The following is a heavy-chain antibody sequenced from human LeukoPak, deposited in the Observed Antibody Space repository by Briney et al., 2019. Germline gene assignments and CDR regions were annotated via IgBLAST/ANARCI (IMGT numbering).Heavy chain of an antibody. D-gene: IGHD3-22*01. Sequence: GGSLRLSCAASGFTFSSYSMSWVRQAPGKGLEWVSSISSSRRYIYYADSVKGRFTISRDNAKNSLYLQMNSLRAEDTAVYYCARDPLRNYYDSSGYHDYWGQGTLVTVS. CDR3: ARDPLRNYYDSSGYHDY. CDR1: GFTFSSYS. V-gene: IGHV3-21*01. CDR2: ISSSRRYI. J-gene: IGHJ4*02.